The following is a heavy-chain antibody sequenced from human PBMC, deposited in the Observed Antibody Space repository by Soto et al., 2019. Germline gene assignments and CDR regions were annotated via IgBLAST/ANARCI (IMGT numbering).Heavy chain of an antibody. D-gene: IGHD3-22*01. J-gene: IGHJ4*02. CDR1: GYTLTELS. CDR2: FDPEDGET. CDR3: ATPQTTYYYDSSGYFTFDY. V-gene: IGHV1-24*01. Sequence: ASVKVSCKVSGYTLTELSMHWVRQAPGKGLEWMGGFDPEDGETIYAQKFQGRVTMTEDTSTDTAYMELSSLRSEDTAVYYCATPQTTYYYDSSGYFTFDYWGQGTLVT.